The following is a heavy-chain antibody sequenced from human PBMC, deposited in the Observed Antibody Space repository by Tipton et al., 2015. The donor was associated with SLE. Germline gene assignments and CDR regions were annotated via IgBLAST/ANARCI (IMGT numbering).Heavy chain of an antibody. CDR2: IYSSGST. D-gene: IGHD1-1*01. CDR3: AGDRLNWPLYFDY. J-gene: IGHJ4*02. Sequence: TLSLTCTVSGGSTSSGSYYWSWVRQPAGKGLEWIGRIYSSGSTNYNPSLTSRVTISLDTSKNQFSLKLNSVTAADTAVYYCAGDRLNWPLYFDYWGQGTLVTVSS. V-gene: IGHV4-61*02. CDR1: GGSTSSGSYY.